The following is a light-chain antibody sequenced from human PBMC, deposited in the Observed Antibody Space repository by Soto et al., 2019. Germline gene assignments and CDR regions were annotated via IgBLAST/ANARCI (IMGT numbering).Light chain of an antibody. J-gene: IGLJ1*01. V-gene: IGLV2-14*01. CDR1: SSDVGGYNY. CDR2: EVS. Sequence: QSALTQPASVSGSPGQSITISCTGTSSDVGGYNYVSWSQQHPGKAPKLIIYEVSNRPSGVSNRFSGSKSGNTASLTISGLQAEDEADYYCSSYITTDTYVLGTGTKVTVL. CDR3: SSYITTDTYV.